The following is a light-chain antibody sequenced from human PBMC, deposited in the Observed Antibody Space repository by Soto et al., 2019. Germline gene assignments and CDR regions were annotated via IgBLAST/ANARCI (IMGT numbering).Light chain of an antibody. V-gene: IGKV3-20*01. CDR2: GAS. CDR3: QQYGGSGT. J-gene: IGKJ1*01. CDR1: QSVSNNY. Sequence: EIVLTQSPGAPSLSPGERATLSSRASQSVSNNYLAWYQQKPCQAPRLLIYGASNRATGIPDRFSGSGSGTDFTLTISRLEPEDFAVYYCQQYGGSGTFGQGTKVDIK.